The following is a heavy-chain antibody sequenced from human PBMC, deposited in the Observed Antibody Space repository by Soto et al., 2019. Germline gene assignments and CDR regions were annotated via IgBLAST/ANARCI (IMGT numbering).Heavy chain of an antibody. CDR2: IKQDGSEK. CDR1: GFTFSTYW. Sequence: GGSLRLSCAASGFTFSTYWMSWVRQAPGKGLEWVANIKQDGSEKYYVDSVKGRFTISRDNAKNSLYLQMNSLRAEDTAVYYCARDPGITMVWEPDYWGQGTLVTVSS. CDR3: ARDPGITMVWEPDY. V-gene: IGHV3-7*01. J-gene: IGHJ4*02. D-gene: IGHD3-10*01.